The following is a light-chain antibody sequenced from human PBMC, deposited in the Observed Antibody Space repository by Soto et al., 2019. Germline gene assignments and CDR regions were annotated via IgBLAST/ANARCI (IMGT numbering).Light chain of an antibody. CDR1: QSVSSSY. CDR2: DAP. Sequence: EIVLTQSPATLSLSPGERATLSCWASQSVSSSYLAWYQQKPGLAPRLLIYDAPSRATGIPDRFSGSGSGTDFTLTISRLEPEDFAVYYCQQYGSSPITFGQGTRLEIK. J-gene: IGKJ5*01. V-gene: IGKV3D-20*01. CDR3: QQYGSSPIT.